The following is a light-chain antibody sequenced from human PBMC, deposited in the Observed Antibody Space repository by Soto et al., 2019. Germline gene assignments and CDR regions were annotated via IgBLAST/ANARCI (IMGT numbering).Light chain of an antibody. Sequence: DIQMTQSPSSLSASVRDRVTITCLASQTISTYLKWYQQKPGKAPKLLISAASSLQSGVPSRFSGSGSGTDFTLTISSLQPEDFATYYCQQSFGTPRTFGQGTKVEIK. CDR3: QQSFGTPRT. CDR2: AAS. V-gene: IGKV1-39*01. J-gene: IGKJ1*01. CDR1: QTISTY.